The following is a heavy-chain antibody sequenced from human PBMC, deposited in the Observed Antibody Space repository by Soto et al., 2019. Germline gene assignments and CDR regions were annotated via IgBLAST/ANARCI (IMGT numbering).Heavy chain of an antibody. J-gene: IGHJ3*02. CDR1: GFTFSSYS. Sequence: GGSLRLSCAASGFTFSSYSMNWVRQAPGKGLEWVSYISSSSSTIYYADSVKGRFTISRDNAKNSLYLQMNSLRAEDTAVYYCARVRTYYDFWSGYPARDAFDIWGQGTMVTVSS. CDR3: ARVRTYYDFWSGYPARDAFDI. CDR2: ISSSSSTI. D-gene: IGHD3-3*01. V-gene: IGHV3-48*01.